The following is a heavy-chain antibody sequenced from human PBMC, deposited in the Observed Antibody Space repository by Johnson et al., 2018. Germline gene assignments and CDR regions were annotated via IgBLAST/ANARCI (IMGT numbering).Heavy chain of an antibody. V-gene: IGHV3-30*03. J-gene: IGHJ1*01. CDR1: GFTFSNYG. D-gene: IGHD6-13*01. CDR3: ASGSSSGYYYFQH. CDR2: ISYDGSNK. Sequence: QVQLVDSGGGVVQPGRSLRLSCAASGFTFSNYGMHWVRQAPGKGLEWVAVISYDGSNKYYADSVMGRFTISRDNSKNTLYLQMNSLRAEDTAVYYCASGSSSGYYYFQHWGQGTLVTVSS.